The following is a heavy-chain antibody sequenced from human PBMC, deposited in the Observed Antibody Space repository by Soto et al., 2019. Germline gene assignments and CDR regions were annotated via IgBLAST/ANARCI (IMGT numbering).Heavy chain of an antibody. CDR2: IYWDDDK. CDR3: AHSTMIMTGGDY. D-gene: IGHD3-22*01. J-gene: IGHJ4*02. CDR1: GFSLTTSGVG. Sequence: QITLKESGPTLVKPTQTLTLTCTFSGFSLTTSGVGVGWIRQPPGKALEWLALIYWDDDKRYSPSLKSRLTITEDTSKNQVVLTMTDMDPVDTASYYCAHSTMIMTGGDYWGQGTLVTFSS. V-gene: IGHV2-5*02.